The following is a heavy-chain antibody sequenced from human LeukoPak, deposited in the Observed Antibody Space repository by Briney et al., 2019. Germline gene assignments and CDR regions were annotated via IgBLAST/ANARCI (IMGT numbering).Heavy chain of an antibody. Sequence: TGGSLSLSCAASGFTFSSYAMSWVRQAPGKGLEWVSAISGSGGSTYYADSVKGRFTISRDNAKNTLYLQMNSLRAEDTAVYYCVREGDPTFLLYYYMDVWGKGTTVTVSS. V-gene: IGHV3-23*01. J-gene: IGHJ6*03. CDR1: GFTFSSYA. D-gene: IGHD1-26*01. CDR2: ISGSGGST. CDR3: VREGDPTFLLYYYMDV.